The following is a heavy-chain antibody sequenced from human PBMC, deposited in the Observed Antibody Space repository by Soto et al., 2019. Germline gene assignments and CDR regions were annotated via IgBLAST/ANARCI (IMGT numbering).Heavy chain of an antibody. D-gene: IGHD6-19*01. J-gene: IGHJ4*02. CDR2: ISYDGSNK. CDR1: GFTFSSYG. CDR3: AKDRVKGDSSGQHY. V-gene: IGHV3-30*18. Sequence: GSLRLSCAASGFTFSSYGMHWVRQAPGKGLEWVAVISYDGSNKYYADSVKGRFTISRDNSKNTLYLQMNSLRAEDTAVYYCAKDRVKGDSSGQHYWGQGTLVTVSS.